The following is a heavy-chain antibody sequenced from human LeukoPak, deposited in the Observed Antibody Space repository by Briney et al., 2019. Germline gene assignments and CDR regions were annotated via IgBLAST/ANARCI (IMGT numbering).Heavy chain of an antibody. V-gene: IGHV4-59*01. Sequence: SETLSLTCTVSGGSISSYYWSWIRQPPGKGLEWIGYIYYSGSANYNPSLKSRVTISVDTSKNQFSLKLSSVTAADTAVYYCARASGGNFRVKGQYYFDSWGQGTLVTVSS. CDR3: ARASGGNFRVKGQYYFDS. D-gene: IGHD4-23*01. CDR2: IYYSGSA. CDR1: GGSISSYY. J-gene: IGHJ4*02.